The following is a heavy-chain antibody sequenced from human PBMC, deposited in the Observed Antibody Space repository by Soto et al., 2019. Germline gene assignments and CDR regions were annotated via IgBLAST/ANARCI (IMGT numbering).Heavy chain of an antibody. J-gene: IGHJ5*01. V-gene: IGHV1-46*01. CDR1: GYSFTSYF. CDR2: INPSGGST. Sequence: ASVKVSCKASGYSFTSYFIHWVRQAPGQGLEWMGIINPSGGSTSYAQKFQGRVTMTRDTSTSTVYMELSSLRSEDTAVYYCVRLIGNSWLDSWGQGTLVTSPQ. CDR3: VRLIGNSWLDS. D-gene: IGHD2-8*01.